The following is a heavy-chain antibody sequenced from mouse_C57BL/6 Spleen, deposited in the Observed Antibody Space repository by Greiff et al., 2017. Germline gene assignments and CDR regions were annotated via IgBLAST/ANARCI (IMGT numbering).Heavy chain of an antibody. D-gene: IGHD4-1*01. CDR3: ARLWDGDDY. J-gene: IGHJ2*01. CDR1: GYAFSSSW. CDR2: IYPGDGDT. V-gene: IGHV1-82*01. Sequence: QVQLQQSGPELVKPGASVKISCKASGYAFSSSWMNWVKQRPGKGLEWIGRIYPGDGDTNYNGKLKGKATLTADKTSSTAYMQLSSLTSEDSAVYFCARLWDGDDYWGQGTALTVSS.